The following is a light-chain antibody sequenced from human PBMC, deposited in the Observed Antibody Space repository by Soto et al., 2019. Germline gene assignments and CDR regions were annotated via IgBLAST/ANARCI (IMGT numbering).Light chain of an antibody. Sequence: QSVLTQPRSVSGSPGQSVTVSCTGTGSDVGGFDYVSWYQQHPGKAPKLMIYDVTKRPSGVPHRFSGSKSGNTAYLTISGLQADDEADYYCCSYAGTYTYVFGIGTQLTVL. CDR3: CSYAGTYTYV. V-gene: IGLV2-11*01. J-gene: IGLJ1*01. CDR1: GSDVGGFDY. CDR2: DVT.